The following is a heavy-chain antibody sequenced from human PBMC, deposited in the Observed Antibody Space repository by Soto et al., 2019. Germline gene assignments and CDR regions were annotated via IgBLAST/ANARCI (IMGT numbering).Heavy chain of an antibody. CDR1: GASITGADSY. J-gene: IGHJ5*02. CDR2: XAXXXXX. CDR3: ARDFERSAIGP. V-gene: IGHV4-30-4*02. Sequence: SETQSLTCAVSGASITGADSYWFWIRKPPGKGLEXXGXXAXXXXXYXXPSLRSRVTISADRSENKFALTLKSVTAADTAVYFCARDFERSAIGPWGQGTSVTVSS. D-gene: IGHD3-9*01.